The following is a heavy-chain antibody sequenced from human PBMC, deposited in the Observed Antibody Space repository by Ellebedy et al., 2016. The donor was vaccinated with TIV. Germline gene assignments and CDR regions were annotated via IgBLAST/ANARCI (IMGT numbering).Heavy chain of an antibody. CDR2: ISWNSGSI. D-gene: IGHD3-22*01. Sequence: SLKISXAASGFTFDDYAMHWVRQAPGKGLEWVSGISWNSGSIGYADSVKGRFTISRDNAKNSLYLQMNSLRAEDTALYYCAKVSTMIHAFDIWGQGTMVTVSS. CDR3: AKVSTMIHAFDI. J-gene: IGHJ3*02. V-gene: IGHV3-9*01. CDR1: GFTFDDYA.